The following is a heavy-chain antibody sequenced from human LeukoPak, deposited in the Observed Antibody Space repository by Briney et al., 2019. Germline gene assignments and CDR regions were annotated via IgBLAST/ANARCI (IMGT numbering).Heavy chain of an antibody. V-gene: IGHV1-69*05. Sequence: SVKVSCKASGGTFSSYAISWVRQAPGQGLEWMGGIIPIFGTANYAQRFQGRVTITTDESTSTAYMELSSLRSEDTAVYYCARALGAKLELQPWGQGTLVTVSS. D-gene: IGHD1-7*01. CDR1: GGTFSSYA. J-gene: IGHJ5*02. CDR3: ARALGAKLELQP. CDR2: IIPIFGTA.